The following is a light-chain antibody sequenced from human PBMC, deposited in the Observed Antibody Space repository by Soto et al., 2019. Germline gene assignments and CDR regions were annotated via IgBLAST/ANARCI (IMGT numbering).Light chain of an antibody. V-gene: IGLV2-14*01. J-gene: IGLJ1*01. CDR1: SSDIGAYNF. CDR3: SSYTVSDTIYV. CDR2: EVS. Sequence: QSALTQSASVSGPPGQSITISCTGTSSDIGAYNFVSWYQRHPGKAPKLIIYEVSKRPSGVSDRFSGSQSGNTASLTISGLQAEDEADYYCSSYTVSDTIYVLGTGTKVTVL.